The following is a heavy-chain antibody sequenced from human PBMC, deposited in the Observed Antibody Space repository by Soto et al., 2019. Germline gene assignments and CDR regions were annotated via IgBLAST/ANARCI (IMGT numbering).Heavy chain of an antibody. J-gene: IGHJ6*04. CDR1: GFTFSSYG. V-gene: IGHV3-33*01. D-gene: IGHD3-3*01. Sequence: VGSLRLSCAAYGFTFSSYGMHWVRQAPGKGLEWVAVIWYDGSNKYYADSVKGRFTISRDNSKNTLYLQMNSLRAEDTAVYYCARDSPFWSGYFLRGLDVWGKGTTGT. CDR3: ARDSPFWSGYFLRGLDV. CDR2: IWYDGSNK.